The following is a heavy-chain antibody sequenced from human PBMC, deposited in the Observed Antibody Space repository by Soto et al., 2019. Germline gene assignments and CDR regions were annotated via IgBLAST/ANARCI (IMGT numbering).Heavy chain of an antibody. Sequence: QVQLVESGGDLVKPGESLRLSCSASGLTLSDFSMSWVRQAPGKGLEWLSYISRDSSDIYYADSVKGRLTISRDNARNSLYLQMNGLRDDDTAVYYCARGHRGLEVWGQGTTVTVSS. CDR3: ARGHRGLEV. CDR1: GLTLSDFS. J-gene: IGHJ6*02. CDR2: ISRDSSDI. V-gene: IGHV3-11*01.